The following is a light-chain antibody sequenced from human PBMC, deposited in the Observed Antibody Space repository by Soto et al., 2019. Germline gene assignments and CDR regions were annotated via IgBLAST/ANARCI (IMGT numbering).Light chain of an antibody. CDR1: QRVSNNY. CDR3: QQYGSSPPIT. V-gene: IGKV3-20*01. CDR2: GAS. J-gene: IGKJ5*01. Sequence: EIVLTQSPGTLSLSPGERATLSCRASQRVSNNYLAWYQQKPGQAPRLLIYGASTRATGNPDRFSGSGSATDFTLTISRLEPEDFAVYYCQQYGSSPPITFGQGTRLEIK.